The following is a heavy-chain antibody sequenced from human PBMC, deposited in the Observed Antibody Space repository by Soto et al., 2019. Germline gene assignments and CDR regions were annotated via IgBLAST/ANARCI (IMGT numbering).Heavy chain of an antibody. CDR2: INHSGST. J-gene: IGHJ4*02. CDR1: GGSFSGYY. V-gene: IGHV4-34*01. D-gene: IGHD2-8*02. Sequence: QVQLQQWGAGLLKPSETLSLTCAVYGGSFSGYYWTWIRQPPGTGLEWIGEINHSGSTNYHPSLKRRVTISVDTSKNHFSLKLTSVTAADTAVYYCARDKITGLFDYWGQGTLVTVSS. CDR3: ARDKITGLFDY.